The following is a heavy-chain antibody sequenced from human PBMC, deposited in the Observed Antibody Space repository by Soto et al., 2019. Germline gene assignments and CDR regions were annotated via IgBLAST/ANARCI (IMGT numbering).Heavy chain of an antibody. Sequence: PQLQESGPGLVKPSETPSLTRTVSGGSISSSRYYWGWVRQPPGKGLEWIGSIYYSGSTYYNPSLKSRVTISVDTSKNQFSLKLSSVTAADTAVYYCARTPYYDFWSGYYYDYMDVWGKGTKVTV. CDR2: IYYSGST. CDR1: GGSISSSRYY. D-gene: IGHD3-3*01. CDR3: ARTPYYDFWSGYYYDYMDV. V-gene: IGHV4-39*01. J-gene: IGHJ6*03.